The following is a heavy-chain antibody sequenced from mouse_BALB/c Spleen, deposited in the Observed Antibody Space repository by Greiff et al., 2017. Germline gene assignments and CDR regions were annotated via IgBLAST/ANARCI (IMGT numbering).Heavy chain of an antibody. CDR2: ISYSGST. V-gene: IGHV3-2*02. J-gene: IGHJ4*01. D-gene: IGHD3-1*01. CDR3: ARCAYDYAMDY. Sequence: ESGPGLVKPSQSLSLTCTVTGYSITSDYAWNWIRQFPGNKLEWMGYISYSGSTSYNPSLKSRISITRDTSKNQFFLQLNSVTTEDTATYYCARCAYDYAMDYWGQGTSVTVSS. CDR1: GYSITSDYA.